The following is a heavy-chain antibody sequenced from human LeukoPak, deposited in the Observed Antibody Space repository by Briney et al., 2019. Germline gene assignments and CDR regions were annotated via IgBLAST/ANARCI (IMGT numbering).Heavy chain of an antibody. D-gene: IGHD2-15*01. CDR2: IYYSGST. Sequence: KSSETLSLTCTVSGGSISSYYWSWIRQPPGKGLEWIGYIYYSGSTNYNPSLKSRVTISVDTSKNQFSLKLSSVTAADTAVYYCARVVVVVAATGGGSWFDPWGQGTLVTVSS. V-gene: IGHV4-59*08. J-gene: IGHJ5*02. CDR1: GGSISSYY. CDR3: ARVVVVVAATGGGSWFDP.